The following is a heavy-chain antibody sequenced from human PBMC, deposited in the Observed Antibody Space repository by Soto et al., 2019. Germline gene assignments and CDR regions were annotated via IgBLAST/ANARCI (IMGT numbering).Heavy chain of an antibody. V-gene: IGHV1-18*01. Sequence: ASVKVACKASGYTFTSYGISWRRQAPGQGLEWMGWISAYNANTNYAQKTQGRVTMTTDTSTSTAYMELRSLRSDDTAVYYCATVYSSGWYLWCFYPWAQGTPVTVSS. CDR2: ISAYNANT. CDR3: ATVYSSGWYLWCFYP. CDR1: GYTFTSYG. D-gene: IGHD6-19*01. J-gene: IGHJ5*02.